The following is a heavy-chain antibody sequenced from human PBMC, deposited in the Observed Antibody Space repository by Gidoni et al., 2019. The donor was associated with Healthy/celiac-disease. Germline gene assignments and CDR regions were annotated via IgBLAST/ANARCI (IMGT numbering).Heavy chain of an antibody. V-gene: IGHV4-39*07. CDR3: ARRVIAAGSDYFDY. CDR2: TYYSGST. D-gene: IGHD6-13*01. CDR1: GGSISSSSYY. Sequence: QLQLQESGTGLVKPSETLYLTCTVSGGSISSSSYYWGWIRQPPGKGLDWIWSTYYSGSTYYNPSLTSRVTISVDTSKNQFSLKLSSVTAADTAVYYCARRVIAAGSDYFDYWGQGTLVTVSS. J-gene: IGHJ4*02.